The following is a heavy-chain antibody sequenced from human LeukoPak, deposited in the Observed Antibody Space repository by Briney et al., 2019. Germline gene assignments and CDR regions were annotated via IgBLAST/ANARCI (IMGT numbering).Heavy chain of an antibody. V-gene: IGHV4-4*07. Sequence: SETLSLTCTVSGGSISSYYWSWIRQPAGKGLEWIGHIYTSGSTNFNPSLKSRVTISIDTAKNQFFLKLSSVTASDTAVYFCAAFLLEQIDVFDIWGQGTMVTVSS. CDR2: IYTSGST. D-gene: IGHD1/OR15-1a*01. CDR1: GGSISSYY. CDR3: AAFLLEQIDVFDI. J-gene: IGHJ3*02.